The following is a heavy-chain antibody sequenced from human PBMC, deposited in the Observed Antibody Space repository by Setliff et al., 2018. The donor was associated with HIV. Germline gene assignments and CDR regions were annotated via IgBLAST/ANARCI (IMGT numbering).Heavy chain of an antibody. Sequence: ASVKVSCKASGYIFTNYYVHWVRQAPGQGLEWMGRINPNNGGTNYAQKFHGRVTMTRDTSISTAYMELSRLRSDDTALYYCARSTTADWGQGTMVTVSS. V-gene: IGHV1-2*06. CDR2: INPNNGGT. D-gene: IGHD4-17*01. CDR3: ARSTTAD. J-gene: IGHJ4*02. CDR1: GYIFTNYY.